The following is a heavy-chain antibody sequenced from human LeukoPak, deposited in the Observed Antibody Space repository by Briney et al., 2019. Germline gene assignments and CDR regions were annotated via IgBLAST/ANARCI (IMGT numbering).Heavy chain of an antibody. CDR3: ARPRPLLWSGFDP. D-gene: IGHD3-10*02. CDR2: INPNTGGT. Sequence: ASVKVSCKASGYTFTDYYIHWVRQAPGQGLEWMGWINPNTGGTNYEQKFQGRVTMTRDTSISTTFMELSRVRSDDTAVYYCARPRPLLWSGFDPWGQGTLVTVSS. V-gene: IGHV1-2*02. CDR1: GYTFTDYY. J-gene: IGHJ5*02.